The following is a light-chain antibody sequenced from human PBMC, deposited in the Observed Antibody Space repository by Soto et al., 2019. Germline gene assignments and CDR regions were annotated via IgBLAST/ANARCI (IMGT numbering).Light chain of an antibody. V-gene: IGKV3-11*01. CDR2: DAS. Sequence: EIVLTQSPATLSLSPGERATLSCRASQSVSSKLVWYQQRPGQAPRLLIYDASNRATGLPARFSGSGSGTDFTLTISSLEPEDFAVYYCQQRGSWPSTFGGGTKVEI. CDR3: QQRGSWPST. J-gene: IGKJ4*01. CDR1: QSVSSK.